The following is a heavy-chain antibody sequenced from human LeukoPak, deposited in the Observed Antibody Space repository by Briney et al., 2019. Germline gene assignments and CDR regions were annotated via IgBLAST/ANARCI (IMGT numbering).Heavy chain of an antibody. Sequence: SETLSLTCSVSGASISSYYWSWIRQPPGKELEWIGYSHYTGSTDYNPSLKSRVTISVDTSKNQLSLKLTSVTAADTAVYYCSRHATDSVEGGWFHPWGQGSLVTVSS. D-gene: IGHD5/OR15-5a*01. CDR2: SHYTGST. J-gene: IGHJ5*02. V-gene: IGHV4-59*08. CDR1: GASISSYY. CDR3: SRHATDSVEGGWFHP.